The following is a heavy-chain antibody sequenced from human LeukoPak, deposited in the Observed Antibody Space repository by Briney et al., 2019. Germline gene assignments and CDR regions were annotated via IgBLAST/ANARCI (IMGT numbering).Heavy chain of an antibody. J-gene: IGHJ4*02. CDR2: IYYSGST. Sequence: SETRSLTCPVSGGSISSSSYYWGWLRQPPGKGLEWIGRIYYSGSTYYNPSLKRRVTISVDTSKNQFSLKLSSVTAADTAVYYCARHRRFMGYFDYWGQGTLVTVSS. CDR3: ARHRRFMGYFDY. CDR1: GGSISSSSYY. V-gene: IGHV4-39*01. D-gene: IGHD3-10*01.